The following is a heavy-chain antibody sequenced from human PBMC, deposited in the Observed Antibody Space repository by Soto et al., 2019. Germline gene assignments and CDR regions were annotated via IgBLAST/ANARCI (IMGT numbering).Heavy chain of an antibody. CDR1: CGSFSGYY. CDR3: GRDDKYGTSAFDY. J-gene: IGHJ4*02. CDR2: IDQSGST. Sequence: SETLSLTCAVYCGSFSGYYWNWLRQPPGEGLEWIGKIDQSGSTNYNPSLKSRVTMSVDTSRSQFSLRLSSVTAADTAVYYCGRDDKYGTSAFDYWGRGTLVTVSS. D-gene: IGHD2-8*02. V-gene: IGHV4-34*01.